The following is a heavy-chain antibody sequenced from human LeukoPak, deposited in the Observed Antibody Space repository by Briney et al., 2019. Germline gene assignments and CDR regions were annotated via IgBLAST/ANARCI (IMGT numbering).Heavy chain of an antibody. CDR3: ASLYYDFWSAYYFDY. CDR1: GFTFSSYW. CDR2: IKQDGSEK. J-gene: IGHJ4*02. D-gene: IGHD3-3*01. V-gene: IGHV3-7*01. Sequence: GGSLRLSCAASGFTFSSYWMSWVRQAPGKGLEWVANIKQDGSEKYYVDSVKGRFTISRDNAKNSLYLQMNSLRAEDTAVYYCASLYYDFWSAYYFDYWGQGTLVTVS.